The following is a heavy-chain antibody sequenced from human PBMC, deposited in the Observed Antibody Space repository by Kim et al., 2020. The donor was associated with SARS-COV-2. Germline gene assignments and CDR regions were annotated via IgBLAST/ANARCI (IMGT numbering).Heavy chain of an antibody. D-gene: IGHD6-6*01. CDR1: GFTFSSYA. J-gene: IGHJ4*02. Sequence: GGSLRLSCAASGFTFSSYAMHWVRQAPGKGLEWVAVIWYDGSNKYYADSVKGRFTISRDNSKNTLYLQMNSLRAEDTAVYYCAKEEYSSSSPPFDYWGQG. V-gene: IGHV3-33*06. CDR2: IWYDGSNK. CDR3: AKEEYSSSSPPFDY.